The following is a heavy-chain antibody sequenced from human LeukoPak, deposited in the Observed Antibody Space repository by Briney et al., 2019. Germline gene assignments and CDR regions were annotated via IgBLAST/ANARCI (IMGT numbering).Heavy chain of an antibody. CDR2: ISSSGGTT. CDR3: AKRMYGWYQIDY. D-gene: IGHD6-19*01. CDR1: GFMFSDYA. J-gene: IGHJ4*02. Sequence: GGSLRLSCVASGFMFSDYAMSWVRQAPGKGLEWVSSISSSGGTTFYADSVKGRFTISRDNSKNTLYLQMNSLRAEDTAVYFCAKRMYGWYQIDYWGQGTLVTVSS. V-gene: IGHV3-23*01.